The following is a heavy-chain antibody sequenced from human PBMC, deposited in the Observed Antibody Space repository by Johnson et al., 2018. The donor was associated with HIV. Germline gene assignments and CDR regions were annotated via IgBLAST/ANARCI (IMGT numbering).Heavy chain of an antibody. J-gene: IGHJ3*02. D-gene: IGHD3-10*01. CDR2: IKQDGSEK. Sequence: VQLVESGGGLVQPGGSLRLSCAASGFTFSSYWMSWVRQAPGKGLEWVANIKQDGSEKYYVDSVKVRFTISRDNAKNSLYLQMNSLRAEDTAVYYCASFRGVIRSDAFDIWGQVTMVTVTS. CDR1: GFTFSSYW. CDR3: ASFRGVIRSDAFDI. V-gene: IGHV3-7*01.